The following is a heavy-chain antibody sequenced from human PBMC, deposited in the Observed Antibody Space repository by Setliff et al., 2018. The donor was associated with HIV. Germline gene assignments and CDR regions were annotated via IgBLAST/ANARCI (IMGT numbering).Heavy chain of an antibody. J-gene: IGHJ6*03. V-gene: IGHV4-34*01. CDR1: GGSFSEYY. CDR2: INHSGST. D-gene: IGHD5-12*01. CDR3: ARGATLLPGYSDRWEYFYMDV. Sequence: PSETLSLTCAVYGGSFSEYYWSWIRQSPGKGLEWIGEINHSGSTHYNPPLKSRATISVDTSKNQFSLRLNSVTAADTAVYYCARGATLLPGYSDRWEYFYMDVWGKGTTVTSP.